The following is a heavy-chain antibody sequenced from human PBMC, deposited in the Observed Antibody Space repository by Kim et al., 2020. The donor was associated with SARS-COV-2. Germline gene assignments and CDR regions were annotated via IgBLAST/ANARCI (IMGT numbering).Heavy chain of an antibody. D-gene: IGHD3-10*01. V-gene: IGHV1-46*01. Sequence: ASVKVSCKASGYTFTSYYMHWVRQAPGQGLEWMGIINPSGGSTSYAQKFQGRVTMTRDTSTSTVYMELSSLRSEDTAVYYCASPGEYYYGSGSYYTGMDFQHWGQGTLVTVSS. CDR1: GYTFTSYY. CDR2: INPSGGST. J-gene: IGHJ1*01. CDR3: ASPGEYYYGSGSYYTGMDFQH.